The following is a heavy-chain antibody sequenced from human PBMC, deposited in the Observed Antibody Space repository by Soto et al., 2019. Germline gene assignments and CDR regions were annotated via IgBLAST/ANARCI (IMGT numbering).Heavy chain of an antibody. CDR2: ISGSGDRS. D-gene: IGHD6-13*01. J-gene: IGHJ4*02. CDR3: AKQSPFSNSWYGVDY. V-gene: IGHV3-23*01. CDR1: GFTFSSYG. Sequence: EVQLLESGGGLVQPGGSLRVSCAASGFTFSSYGMNWVRQATGKGLEWGSGISGSGDRSYNADAVKGRFTISRDNSKNTLYLQMNSLRAEDTAVYYCAKQSPFSNSWYGVDYWGQGTLVTVSS.